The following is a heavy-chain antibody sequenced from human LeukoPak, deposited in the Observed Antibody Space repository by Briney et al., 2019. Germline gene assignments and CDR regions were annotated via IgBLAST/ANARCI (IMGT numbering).Heavy chain of an antibody. V-gene: IGHV4-59*01. Sequence: SETLSLTCTVSGGSISSYYWSWIRQPPGKGLEWIGYIYYSGSTNYNPSLKSRVTISVDTSKNQFSLKLSSVTAADTAVYYCASTDGDYERYYYYMDVWGKGTTVTVSS. CDR2: IYYSGST. D-gene: IGHD4-17*01. CDR1: GGSISSYY. CDR3: ASTDGDYERYYYYMDV. J-gene: IGHJ6*03.